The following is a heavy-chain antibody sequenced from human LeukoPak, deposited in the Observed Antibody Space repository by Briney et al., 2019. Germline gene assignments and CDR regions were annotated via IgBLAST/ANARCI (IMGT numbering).Heavy chain of an antibody. CDR2: ISTSRSTT. CDR1: GVTFSNYT. V-gene: IGHV3-23*05. D-gene: IGHD2-21*02. CDR3: AKRTYSGSDCYFDF. J-gene: IGHJ4*02. Sequence: TGGSLRLSCAASGVTFSNYTTSWVRQAPGKGLEWVSAISTSRSTTYYADPEKGRFTISRDNSKNTVYLRMTNLRAEDMALYYCAKRTYSGSDCYFDFWGQGTLVTVSS.